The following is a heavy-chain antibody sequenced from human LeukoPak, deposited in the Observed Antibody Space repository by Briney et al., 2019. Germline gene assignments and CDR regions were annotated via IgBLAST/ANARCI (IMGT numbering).Heavy chain of an antibody. J-gene: IGHJ4*02. CDR3: ARALSSVAGASEFNY. D-gene: IGHD6-19*01. CDR1: GGSISSYY. Sequence: SETLSLTCTVSGGSISSYYWSWIRQPPGKGLEWIGYIYYSGSTNYNPSLKSRVTISVDTSKNQFSLKLSSVTAADTAVYYCARALSSVAGASEFNYWGQGTLVTVSS. CDR2: IYYSGST. V-gene: IGHV4-59*01.